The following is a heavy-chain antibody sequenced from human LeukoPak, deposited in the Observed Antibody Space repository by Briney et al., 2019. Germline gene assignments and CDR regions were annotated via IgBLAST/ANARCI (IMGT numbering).Heavy chain of an antibody. CDR3: AKEDGDYGLDY. D-gene: IGHD4-17*01. J-gene: IGHJ4*02. CDR1: GFTFSSYG. CDR2: INGSGGST. Sequence: PGGSLRLSCAAPGFTFSSYGMSWVRQAPGKALEWVSAINGSGGSTYYADSVKGRFTISRDNSKNTLYLQMNSLRAEDTAVYYCAKEDGDYGLDYWGQGTLVTVSS. V-gene: IGHV3-23*01.